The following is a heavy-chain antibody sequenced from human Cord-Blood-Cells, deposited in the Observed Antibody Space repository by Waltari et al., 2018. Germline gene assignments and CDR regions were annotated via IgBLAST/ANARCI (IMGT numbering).Heavy chain of an antibody. V-gene: IGHV4-59*01. Sequence: QVQLQESGPGLVKPSETLSLTCTVSGGSISSYYWIWFQKPPGKGLEWIGYIFYSGSTNYNPSLKSRVNISVDTSKNQFSLKLSSVTAADTAVYYCARALYCSGGSCYNWFDPWGQGTLVTVSS. CDR1: GGSISSYY. D-gene: IGHD2-15*01. J-gene: IGHJ5*02. CDR2: IFYSGST. CDR3: ARALYCSGGSCYNWFDP.